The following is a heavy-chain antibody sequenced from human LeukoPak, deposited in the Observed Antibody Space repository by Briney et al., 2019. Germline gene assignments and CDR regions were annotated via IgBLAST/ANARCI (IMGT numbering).Heavy chain of an antibody. V-gene: IGHV4-34*01. CDR1: GFTFTDTY. Sequence: GSLRLSCAVSGFTFTDTYMTWIRQPPGKGLEWIGEINHSGSTNYNPSLKSRVTISVDTSKNQFSLKLSSVTAADTAVYYCARPRRYYGSGSYFRGSYMDVWGKGTTVTISS. D-gene: IGHD3-10*01. J-gene: IGHJ6*03. CDR3: ARPRRYYGSGSYFRGSYMDV. CDR2: INHSGST.